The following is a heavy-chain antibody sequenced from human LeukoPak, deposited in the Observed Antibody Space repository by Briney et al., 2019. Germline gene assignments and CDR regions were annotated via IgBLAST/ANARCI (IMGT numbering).Heavy chain of an antibody. Sequence: HGASLKISCQGAGSNFTNYWIGWVRPPPGKGLEWMGIIYPGESDPRYSPSFQGQVTISADKSINTAYLRWGSLKAADTAMYYCARLGRYDVLTGPDYWGQGTLVTVSS. CDR2: IYPGESDP. J-gene: IGHJ4*02. D-gene: IGHD3-9*01. CDR3: ARLGRYDVLTGPDY. V-gene: IGHV5-51*01. CDR1: GSNFTNYW.